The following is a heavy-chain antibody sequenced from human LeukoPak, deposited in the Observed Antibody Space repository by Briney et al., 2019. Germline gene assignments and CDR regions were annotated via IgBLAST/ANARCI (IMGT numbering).Heavy chain of an antibody. Sequence: ASVKVSCKASGYTFTSYDINWVRQATGQGLEWMGWMNPNSGNTGYAQKFQGRVTITRNTSISTAYTELSSLRSEDTAVYYCARQDTYYYDSSGYDYWGQGTLVTVSS. J-gene: IGHJ4*02. V-gene: IGHV1-8*03. CDR1: GYTFTSYD. CDR2: MNPNSGNT. CDR3: ARQDTYYYDSSGYDY. D-gene: IGHD3-22*01.